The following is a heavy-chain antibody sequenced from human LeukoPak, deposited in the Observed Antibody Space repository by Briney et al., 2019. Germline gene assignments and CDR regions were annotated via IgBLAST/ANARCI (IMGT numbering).Heavy chain of an antibody. Sequence: PGGSLRLSCAASGFTFSSYGMHWVRQAPGKGLEWVAVISYDGSNKYYADSVKGRFTISRDNFKNTLYLQMNSLRAEDTAVYYCAKCSSSIAARGAYYYYGTDVWGQGTTVTVSS. J-gene: IGHJ6*02. CDR3: AKCSSSIAARGAYYYYGTDV. CDR2: ISYDGSNK. V-gene: IGHV3-30*18. CDR1: GFTFSSYG. D-gene: IGHD6-6*01.